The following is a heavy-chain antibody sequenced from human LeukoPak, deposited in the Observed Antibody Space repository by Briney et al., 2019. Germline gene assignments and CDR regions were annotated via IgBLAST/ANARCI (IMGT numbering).Heavy chain of an antibody. V-gene: IGHV4-39*02. J-gene: IGHJ4*02. CDR3: VAEVEAADSPLGHLNFDS. CDR1: GGSISSDF. D-gene: IGHD7-27*01. Sequence: SETLSLTCTVSGGSISSDFWGWIRQPPGKGLEWVGTISSSGTTYYSPSLRSRLTISVDTSKNHFSLKLTSVTAADTAVYYCVAEVEAADSPLGHLNFDSWGQGILASVSS. CDR2: ISSSGTT.